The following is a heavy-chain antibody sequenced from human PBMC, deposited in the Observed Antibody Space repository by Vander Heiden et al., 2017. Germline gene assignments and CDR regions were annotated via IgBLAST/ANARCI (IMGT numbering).Heavy chain of an antibody. CDR3: ARGVWGHVVVPAATQFDP. CDR1: GGTFSSYA. Sequence: QVQLVQSGAEVKKPGSSVKVPCKASGGTFSSYAISWVRQAPGQGLEWMGGIIAIFGTANYAQKCQGRVTITADESTSTAYMELSSLRSEGTAVYYCARGVWGHVVVPAATQFDPWGQGTLVTVSS. J-gene: IGHJ5*02. D-gene: IGHD2-2*01. V-gene: IGHV1-69*01. CDR2: IIAIFGTA.